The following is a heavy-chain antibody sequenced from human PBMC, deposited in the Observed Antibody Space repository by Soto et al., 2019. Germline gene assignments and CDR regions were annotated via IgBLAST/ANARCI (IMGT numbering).Heavy chain of an antibody. J-gene: IGHJ5*02. V-gene: IGHV1-18*01. Sequence: QVQLEQSGVEVKKPGASVKVSCKASGYTFTTYGISWVRQAPGQGLEWVGWVSPYDGDTNYADTLQGRVTMTTDPSTTTAYMELRSLRSDDTAMYYCARDHGGSYQADSFDPWGQGTLVIVSS. CDR2: VSPYDGDT. CDR1: GYTFTTYG. CDR3: ARDHGGSYQADSFDP. D-gene: IGHD1-26*01.